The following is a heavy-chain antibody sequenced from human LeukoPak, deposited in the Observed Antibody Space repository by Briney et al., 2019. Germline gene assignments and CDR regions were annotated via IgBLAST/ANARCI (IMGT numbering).Heavy chain of an antibody. CDR1: GFTFSSYW. CDR3: ARGTTVTPLYYFDY. J-gene: IGHJ4*02. CDR2: IKQDGSEK. Sequence: GGSLRLSCAASGFTFSSYWMSWVRQAPGKGLEWVANIKQDGSEKYYVDSVKGRFTISRDNAKNSLYLQMNSLRAEDTAVYYCARGTTVTPLYYFDYWGQGTLVTVSS. V-gene: IGHV3-7*01. D-gene: IGHD4-17*01.